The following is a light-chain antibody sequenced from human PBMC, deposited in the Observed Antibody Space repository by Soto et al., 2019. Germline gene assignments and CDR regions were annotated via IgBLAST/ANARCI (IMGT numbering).Light chain of an antibody. V-gene: IGLV1-51*01. J-gene: IGLJ3*02. CDR1: SSNIANNY. CDR3: GTWDSSLSRWV. CDR2: DNN. Sequence: QPPSVSAAPGQKVTISCSGSSSNIANNYVSWFQQLPGTAPKLLIYDNNKRPSGIPDRFSGSKSGTSATLGITGLQTGDEADYYCGTWDSSLSRWVFGGGTKLTVL.